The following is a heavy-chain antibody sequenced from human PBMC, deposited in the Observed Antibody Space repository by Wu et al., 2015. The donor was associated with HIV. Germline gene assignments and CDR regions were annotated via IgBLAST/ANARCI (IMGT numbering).Heavy chain of an antibody. D-gene: IGHD6-13*01. CDR2: ISTYNGNT. CDR1: GYPFTSYG. J-gene: IGHJ6*02. Sequence: QVHLVQSGAEVKKPGASVKVSCKASGYPFTSYGISWVRQAPGQGLEWMGWISTYNGNTDSAQKLQGRVTLTTDTSTSTAYMELRSLRSDDTAMYYXARDPGFGSSWDYYYYGMDVWGQGTTVTVS. V-gene: IGHV1-18*01. CDR3: ARDPGFGSSWDYYYYGMDV.